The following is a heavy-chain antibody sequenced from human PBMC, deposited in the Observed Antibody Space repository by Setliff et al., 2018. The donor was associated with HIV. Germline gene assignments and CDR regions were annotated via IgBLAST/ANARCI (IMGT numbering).Heavy chain of an antibody. CDR2: IYYSGST. V-gene: IGHV4-39*01. CDR3: AKSSPSIGYISDH. Sequence: SETLSLTCTVSGGSISSSSYYWGWIRQPPGKGLEWIGSIYYSGSTYYNPSLKSRVTISVDTSKNQFSLKLSSVTAADTAVYYCAKSSPSIGYISDHWGQGTLVTVSS. J-gene: IGHJ4*02. D-gene: IGHD5-12*01. CDR1: GGSISSSSYY.